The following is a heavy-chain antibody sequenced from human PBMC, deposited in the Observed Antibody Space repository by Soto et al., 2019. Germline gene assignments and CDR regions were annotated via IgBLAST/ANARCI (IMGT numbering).Heavy chain of an antibody. CDR3: ARSDSSVY. J-gene: IGHJ4*02. D-gene: IGHD6-6*01. CDR1: GFTFTSYG. V-gene: IGHV3-30*03. CDR2: ISYDGSDK. Sequence: PGGSLRLSCAASGFTFTSYGMHWVRQAPGRGLEWVAFISYDGSDKYYADSVKGRFTISRDNSKNTLYVQMNSLRVEDTAFYYCARSDSSVYWGQGTPVTVYS.